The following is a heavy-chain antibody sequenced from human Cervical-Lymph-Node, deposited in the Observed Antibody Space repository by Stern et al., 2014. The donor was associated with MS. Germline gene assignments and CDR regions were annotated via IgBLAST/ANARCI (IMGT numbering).Heavy chain of an antibody. CDR2: ISPGHSET. J-gene: IGHJ4*02. Sequence: VQLVQSGAELQKPGESLRISCKGSGYSLTNTWIGWVRQMPGKGLEWRGIISPGHSETRYSPSFQGQVTISADKSINTAYLQWSSLKASDTAMYYCARGRGIALRPDYWGQGTLVTVSS. D-gene: IGHD6-13*01. CDR3: ARGRGIALRPDY. V-gene: IGHV5-51*03. CDR1: GYSLTNTW.